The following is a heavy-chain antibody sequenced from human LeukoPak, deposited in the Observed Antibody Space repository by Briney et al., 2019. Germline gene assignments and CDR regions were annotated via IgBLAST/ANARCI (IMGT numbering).Heavy chain of an antibody. CDR3: ARIMSVAAGSGWFDP. D-gene: IGHD6-19*01. J-gene: IGHJ5*02. CDR1: GGSLSGYY. CDR2: IHTSGST. Sequence: SETLSLTCSVSGGSLSGYYWTWIRQPAGKGLEWIGRIHTSGSTTYRPSPKSRVSMSIDTSKSQFTLRLRSVTTADMAVYYCARIMSVAAGSGWFDPWGQGILVTVSS. V-gene: IGHV4-4*07.